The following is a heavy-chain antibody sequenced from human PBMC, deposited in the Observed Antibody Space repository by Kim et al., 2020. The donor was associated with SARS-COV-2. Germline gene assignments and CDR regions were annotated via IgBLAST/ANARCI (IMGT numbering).Heavy chain of an antibody. D-gene: IGHD1-26*01. CDR1: GFTFSSYA. CDR2: ISGSGGST. Sequence: GGSLRLSCAASGFTFSSYAMSWVRQAPGKGLEWVSAISGSGGSTYYADSVKGRFTISRDNSKNTLYLQMNSLRAEDTAVYYCAKSVPYGTYEYYWYFDLWGRGTLVTVSS. J-gene: IGHJ2*01. CDR3: AKSVPYGTYEYYWYFDL. V-gene: IGHV3-23*01.